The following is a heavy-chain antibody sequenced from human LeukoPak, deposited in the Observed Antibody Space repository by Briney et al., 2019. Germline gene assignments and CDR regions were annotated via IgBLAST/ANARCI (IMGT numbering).Heavy chain of an antibody. Sequence: GGSLRLSCAASGFTFRHYWMTWARQAPGKGLEWVANINQDESGKYYVDFVKGRFTISRDNANQLLYLQMNSLRAEDTAFYYCARLRLVTPATGGFDNWGQGTLVTVSP. D-gene: IGHD2-2*01. J-gene: IGHJ4*02. CDR2: INQDESGK. V-gene: IGHV3-7*03. CDR3: ARLRLVTPATGGFDN. CDR1: GFTFRHYW.